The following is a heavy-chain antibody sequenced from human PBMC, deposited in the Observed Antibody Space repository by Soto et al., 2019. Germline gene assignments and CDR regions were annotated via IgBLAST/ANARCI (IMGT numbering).Heavy chain of an antibody. V-gene: IGHV3-15*07. D-gene: IGHD3-16*01. CDR2: IKSDTNGGTT. Sequence: EVQLVDSGGGLVEPGGSLRLSCAASGFTFTYAWLNWVRQAPGKGLEWVGRIKSDTNGGTTDYAAPVKGRFTISRDDSENTVNLQMNRRKAEDTAVYSWAANLPAWGDYAFDYWGQGTLVTVSS. CDR1: GFTFTYAW. CDR3: AANLPAWGDYAFDY. J-gene: IGHJ4*02.